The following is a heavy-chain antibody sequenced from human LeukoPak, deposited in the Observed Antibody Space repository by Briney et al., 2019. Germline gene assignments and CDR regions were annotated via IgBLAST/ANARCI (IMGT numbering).Heavy chain of an antibody. CDR1: GFTFSSYE. CDR3: AELGITMVGGV. D-gene: IGHD3-10*02. J-gene: IGHJ6*04. Sequence: GVLRLSCAASGFTFSSYEMNWVRQAPGKGLEWVLYISSSGSTIYYADSVKGRFTISRDNAKNSLYLQMNSLRAEDTAVYYCAELGITMVGGVWGKGTTVTISS. CDR2: ISSSGSTI. V-gene: IGHV3-48*03.